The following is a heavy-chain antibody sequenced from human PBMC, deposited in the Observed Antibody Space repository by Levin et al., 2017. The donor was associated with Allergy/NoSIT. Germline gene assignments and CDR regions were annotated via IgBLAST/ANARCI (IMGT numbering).Heavy chain of an antibody. CDR2: INPDTGDT. CDR3: ATVYEIAIVIDF. V-gene: IGHV1-2*02. J-gene: IGHJ4*02. CDR1: GYTFTDYY. Sequence: GESLKISCKASGYTFTDYYIHWVRQAPGQGLEWMGWINPDTGDTHYAQKFQDRVTMTRDTSISTAYMDLARLKFDDTAVYYCATVYEIAIVIDFWGQGSLVTVSS. D-gene: IGHD2/OR15-2a*01.